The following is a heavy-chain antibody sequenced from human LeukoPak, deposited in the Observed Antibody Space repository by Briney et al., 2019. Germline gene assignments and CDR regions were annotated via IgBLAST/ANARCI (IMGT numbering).Heavy chain of an antibody. D-gene: IGHD3-3*01. CDR2: IYTSGST. J-gene: IGHJ4*02. CDR1: GGSISSYY. V-gene: IGHV4-4*07. CDR3: ARDLIWSGYDY. Sequence: TETLSLTFTVSGGSISSYYWSWIRQPAGKGLELIGRIYTSGSTNYNPCLKSRVTMSVDTSKNQFSLKLTSVTAADTAMYYCARDLIWSGYDYWGQGTLVTVSS.